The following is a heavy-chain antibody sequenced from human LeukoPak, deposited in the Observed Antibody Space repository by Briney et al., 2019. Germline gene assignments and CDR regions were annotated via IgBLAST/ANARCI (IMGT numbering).Heavy chain of an antibody. CDR2: ISGSGGDT. CDR1: GFTFSSYA. D-gene: IGHD3-10*01. CDR3: AKAVWFGEFDYYFFGLDV. V-gene: IGHV3-23*01. J-gene: IGHJ6*02. Sequence: PGGSLRLSCAAFGFTFSSYATGWVRQAPGKGLEWVSAISGSGGDTYYADSVKGRFTFSRDNSKNTLYLQMNSLRPEDTALYYCAKAVWFGEFDYYFFGLDVWGQGTTVTVSS.